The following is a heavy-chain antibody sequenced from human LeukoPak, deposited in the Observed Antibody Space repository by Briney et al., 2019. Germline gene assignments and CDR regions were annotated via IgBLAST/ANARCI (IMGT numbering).Heavy chain of an antibody. V-gene: IGHV4-61*02. Sequence: SQTLSLTCTVSGGSISSGSYYWSWIRQPAGKGLEWIGRIYTSGSTNYNPSLKSRVTISVDTSKNQFTLKLSSVTAADTAVYYCARYLCSGGSCYSGFDYWGQGTLVTVSS. CDR2: IYTSGST. CDR3: ARYLCSGGSCYSGFDY. D-gene: IGHD2-15*01. CDR1: GGSISSGSYY. J-gene: IGHJ4*02.